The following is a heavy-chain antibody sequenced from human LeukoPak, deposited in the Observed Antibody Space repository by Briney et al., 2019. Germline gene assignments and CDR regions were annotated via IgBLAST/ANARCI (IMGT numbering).Heavy chain of an antibody. CDR2: ITGSGGST. V-gene: IGHV3-23*01. CDR1: GFTFSIYS. J-gene: IGHJ4*02. CDR3: ATERNWVFDY. Sequence: GGSLRLSCAASGFTFSIYSMSWVRQAPGKVLEWVSAITGSGGSTYYADSGKGRFTISRNNSKNTLYVQMNSLRAEDTAVYYCATERNWVFDYWGQGTLVTVSS. D-gene: IGHD7-27*01.